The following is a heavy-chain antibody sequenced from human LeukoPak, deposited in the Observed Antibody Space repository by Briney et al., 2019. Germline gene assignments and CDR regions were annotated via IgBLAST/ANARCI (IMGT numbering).Heavy chain of an antibody. CDR3: ARDDRNYYDSSLYAPHDY. V-gene: IGHV3-48*01. D-gene: IGHD3-22*01. CDR2: ISSSSSTI. Sequence: PGGSLRLSCAASGFTFSSYSMNWVRQAPGKGLEWVSYISSSSSTIYYADSVKGRFTISRDNAKNSLYLQMNSLRAEDTAVYYCARDDRNYYDSSLYAPHDYWGQGTLVTVSS. CDR1: GFTFSSYS. J-gene: IGHJ4*02.